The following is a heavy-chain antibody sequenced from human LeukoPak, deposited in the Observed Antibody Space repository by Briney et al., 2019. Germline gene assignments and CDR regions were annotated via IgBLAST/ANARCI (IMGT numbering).Heavy chain of an antibody. D-gene: IGHD3-22*01. Sequence: ASVTVSCTASGYTFTIYYMQWVRQAPGQGLEWVGIINPSDGSTSSAQKFQGRVTMTRDTSTSTVYMELSSLRSEDTAVYYCEVVPNYWGQGTLVTVSS. V-gene: IGHV1-46*01. J-gene: IGHJ4*02. CDR1: GYTFTIYY. CDR2: INPSDGST. CDR3: EVVPNY.